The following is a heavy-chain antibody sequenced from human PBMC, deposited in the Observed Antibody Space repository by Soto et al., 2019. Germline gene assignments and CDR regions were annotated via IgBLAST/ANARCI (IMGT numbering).Heavy chain of an antibody. J-gene: IGHJ6*02. CDR2: IKQDGSEK. CDR3: ARDPNIVATMGSIYYYYGMDV. Sequence: GGSLRLSCAASGFTFSSYRMSWVRQAPGKGLEWVANIKQDGSEKYYVDSVKGRFTISRDNAKNSLYLQMYSLRAEDTAVYYCARDPNIVATMGSIYYYYGMDVWGQGTTVTVSS. D-gene: IGHD5-12*01. V-gene: IGHV3-7*01. CDR1: GFTFSSYR.